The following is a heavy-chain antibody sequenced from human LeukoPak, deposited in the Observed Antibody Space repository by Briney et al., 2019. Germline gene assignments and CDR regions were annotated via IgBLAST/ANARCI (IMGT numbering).Heavy chain of an antibody. D-gene: IGHD5-24*01. CDR2: ISYDGSNK. J-gene: IGHJ4*02. Sequence: PGGSLRLSCAASGFTFSIYAMHWVRQAPGKGLEWVAVISYDGSNKYYADSVKGRFTISRDNSNNTLYLQMNSLRAEDTAVYYCARSRVGYPNDYWGQGTLVTVSS. CDR3: ARSRVGYPNDY. V-gene: IGHV3-30*04. CDR1: GFTFSIYA.